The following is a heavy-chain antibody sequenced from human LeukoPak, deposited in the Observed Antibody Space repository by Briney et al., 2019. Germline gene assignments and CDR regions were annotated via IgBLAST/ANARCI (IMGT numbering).Heavy chain of an antibody. CDR3: ARYRDGDGDISPDI. CDR1: GDSISSDY. J-gene: IGHJ4*02. Sequence: SETLSLTCTVSGDSISSDYWSWIRQPPGKGLEWIGFINNRGTISYNPSLKSRLTISRDMSKNQFALKLSSVSAADTAVYYCARYRDGDGDISPDIWGQGTLVTVSS. D-gene: IGHD4-17*01. V-gene: IGHV4-59*08. CDR2: INNRGTI.